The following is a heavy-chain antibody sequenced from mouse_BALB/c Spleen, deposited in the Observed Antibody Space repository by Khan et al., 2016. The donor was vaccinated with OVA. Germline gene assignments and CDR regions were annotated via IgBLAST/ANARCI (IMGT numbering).Heavy chain of an antibody. CDR2: IRYSGGT. V-gene: IGHV3-2*02. J-gene: IGHJ2*01. CDR1: GYSITSGYA. CDR3: ARGNYYGYYFDY. Sequence: QLEESGPGLVKPSQSLSLTCTVTGYSITSGYAWNWIRQFPGNKLEWMGYIRYSGGTSYNPSLKSRISITRDTSKNQFFLQLNSVTTEDTATYYCARGNYYGYYFDYWGQGTTLTVSS. D-gene: IGHD1-1*01.